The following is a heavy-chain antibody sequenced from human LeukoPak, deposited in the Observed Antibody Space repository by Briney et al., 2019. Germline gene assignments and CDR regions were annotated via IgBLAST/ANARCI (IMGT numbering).Heavy chain of an antibody. CDR1: GFTFSSYS. D-gene: IGHD3-3*01. CDR3: AKTRGITIFGVVSTLDV. Sequence: GGSLRLSCAASGFTFSSYSMNWVRQAPGKGLEWVAYITPSSRRIYYADSVKGRFTISRDNSKNTLYLQMNSLRAEDTAVYYCAKTRGITIFGVVSTLDVWGQGTTVTVSS. CDR2: ITPSSRRI. J-gene: IGHJ6*02. V-gene: IGHV3-48*01.